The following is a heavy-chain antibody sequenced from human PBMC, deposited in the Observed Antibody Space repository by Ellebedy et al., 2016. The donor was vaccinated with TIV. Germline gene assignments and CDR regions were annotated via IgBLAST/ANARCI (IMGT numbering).Heavy chain of an antibody. CDR3: ATDGSYGDYRSPTHAFVF. Sequence: GESLKISCVASGFSCSSYWMSWVRQAPGKGLEWVANMRQDGGDKYYVDSVKGRFTISRDNAKNSLYLQMNSLRAEDTAVYYCATDGSYGDYRSPTHAFVFWGQGTMVSVAS. CDR2: MRQDGGDK. V-gene: IGHV3-7*01. J-gene: IGHJ3*01. D-gene: IGHD4-17*01. CDR1: GFSCSSYW.